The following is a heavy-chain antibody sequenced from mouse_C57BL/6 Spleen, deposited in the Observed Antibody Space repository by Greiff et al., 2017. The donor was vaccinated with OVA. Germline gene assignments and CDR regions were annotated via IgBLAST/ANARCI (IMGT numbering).Heavy chain of an antibody. V-gene: IGHV5-17*01. CDR1: GFTFSDYG. CDR2: ISSGSSTI. D-gene: IGHD3-3*01. Sequence: EVHLVESGGGLVKPGGSLKLSCAASGFTFSDYGMHWVRQAPEKGLEWVAYISSGSSTIYYADTVKGRITIARDNAKNTLFLQMTSLRSEDTAMYYCARPWDRRGYYFDYWGQGTTLTVSS. J-gene: IGHJ2*01. CDR3: ARPWDRRGYYFDY.